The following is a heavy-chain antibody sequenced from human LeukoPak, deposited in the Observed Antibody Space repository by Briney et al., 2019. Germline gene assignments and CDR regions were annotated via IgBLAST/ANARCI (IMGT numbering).Heavy chain of an antibody. Sequence: ASVTVSCTASVYTFTSYDINWVRQAPGQGLEWMGWMNPNSGNTGYAQKFQGRVTMTRNTSISTAYMELSSLRSEDTAVYYCARGPILYCSSTSCYLGRYYYYYYGMDVWGQGTTVTVSS. CDR1: VYTFTSYD. CDR2: MNPNSGNT. V-gene: IGHV1-8*01. CDR3: ARGPILYCSSTSCYLGRYYYYYYGMDV. J-gene: IGHJ6*02. D-gene: IGHD2-2*01.